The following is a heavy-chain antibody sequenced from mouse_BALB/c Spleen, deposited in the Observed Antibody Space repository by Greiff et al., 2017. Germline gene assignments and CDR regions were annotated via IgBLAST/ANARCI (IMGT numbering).Heavy chain of an antibody. CDR1: GYSFTSYW. CDR2: IYPGNCDT. CDR3: TRSYGNYEAYAMDY. J-gene: IGHJ4*01. D-gene: IGHD2-1*01. Sequence: EVQLQQSGTVLARPGASVKMSCKASGYSFTSYWMHWVKQRPGQGLEWIGAIYPGNCDTSYNQKFKGKAKLTAVTSASTAYMELSSLTNEDSAVYYCTRSYGNYEAYAMDYWGQGTSVTVSS. V-gene: IGHV1-5*01.